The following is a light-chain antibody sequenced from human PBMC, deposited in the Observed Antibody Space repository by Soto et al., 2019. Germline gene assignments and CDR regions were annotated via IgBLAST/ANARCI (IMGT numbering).Light chain of an antibody. V-gene: IGLV1-44*01. J-gene: IGLJ2*01. CDR2: SNN. CDR3: AAWDDSLNGVV. CDR1: SSNIGSNT. Sequence: QSVLTQPPSASGTPGQRVTISCSGISSNIGSNTVNWYQQLPGTAPKLLIYSNNQRPSGVPDRFSGSKSGTSASLAISGLQSEDEGDYYCAAWDDSLNGVVFGGGTKVTVL.